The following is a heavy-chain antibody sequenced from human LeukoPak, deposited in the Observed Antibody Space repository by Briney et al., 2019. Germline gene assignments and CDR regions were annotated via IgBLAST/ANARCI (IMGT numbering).Heavy chain of an antibody. CDR3: AKVVVPAAMRGYYYGMDV. CDR2: ISGSGGST. Sequence: PGGSLRLSCAASGFTFSSYAMSWVRQAPGKGLEWVSAISGSGGSTYYADSVKGRFTISRDNSKNTLYLQMNSLRAEDTAVYYCAKVVVPAAMRGYYYGMDVWGQGTTVTVSS. D-gene: IGHD2-2*01. CDR1: GFTFSSYA. J-gene: IGHJ6*02. V-gene: IGHV3-23*01.